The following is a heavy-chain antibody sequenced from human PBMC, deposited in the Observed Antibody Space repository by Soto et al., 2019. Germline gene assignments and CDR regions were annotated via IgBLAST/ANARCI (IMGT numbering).Heavy chain of an antibody. D-gene: IGHD3-10*01. V-gene: IGHV4-59*01. CDR1: GDSISRYY. J-gene: IGHJ6*02. CDR3: ARDQGGEFLIGSGMDV. CDR2: IYYSGET. Sequence: QEQLQESGPGLVKPSETLSLTCTVSGDSISRYYWSWIRLSPGKGLEWIGYIYYSGETNYNPSVKSRVTISVDRTKNQFSLKLRSVTAADTAVYYCARDQGGEFLIGSGMDVWGQGTTVTVSS.